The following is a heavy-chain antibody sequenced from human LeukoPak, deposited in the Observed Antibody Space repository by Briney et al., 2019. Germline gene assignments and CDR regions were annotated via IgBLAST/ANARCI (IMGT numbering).Heavy chain of an antibody. Sequence: PGGSLTLSCAASGFTFSSNWMHWLRQAPGKGLVGVSRINSDGSSRSYADSVKGRFTISRDNVKNTLYLQMDSLRVEGAAVYYCARPADGYNSFDCWGQGTLVTVSS. CDR3: ARPADGYNSFDC. J-gene: IGHJ4*02. V-gene: IGHV3-74*01. CDR2: INSDGSSR. CDR1: GFTFSSNW. D-gene: IGHD5-24*01.